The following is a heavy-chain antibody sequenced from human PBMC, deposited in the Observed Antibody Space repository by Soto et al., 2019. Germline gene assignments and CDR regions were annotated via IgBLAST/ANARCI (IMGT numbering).Heavy chain of an antibody. J-gene: IGHJ4*02. V-gene: IGHV4-59*08. CDR2: IYYSGST. CDR1: GGSISSYY. CDR3: ARRYGGTHDY. D-gene: IGHD4-17*01. Sequence: QVQLQESGPGLVKPSETLSLTCTVSGGSISSYYWSSIRQPPGKGLEWIGYIYYSGSTNYNPSLKSRVTISVDTSKNQFSLKLSSVTAADTAVYYCARRYGGTHDYWGQGTLVTVSS.